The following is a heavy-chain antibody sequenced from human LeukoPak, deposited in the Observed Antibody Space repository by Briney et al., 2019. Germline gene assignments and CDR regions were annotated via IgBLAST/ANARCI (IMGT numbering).Heavy chain of an antibody. CDR1: GGSISSSGYY. V-gene: IGHV4-39*01. CDR2: IYYSGRT. CDR3: ARRAASAGYFDY. J-gene: IGHJ4*02. D-gene: IGHD6-13*01. Sequence: PSETLSLTCTVSGGSISSSGYYWGWIRQPPGKGLEWIGTIYYSGRTYYNPSLKSRVTISVDTSKSQFSLNLSSVTAADTAVYYCARRAASAGYFDYWGQGTLVTVSS.